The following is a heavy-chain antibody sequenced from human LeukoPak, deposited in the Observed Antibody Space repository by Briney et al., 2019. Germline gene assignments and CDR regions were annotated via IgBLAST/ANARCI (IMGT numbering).Heavy chain of an antibody. CDR3: ARGLGSGYQYYYYGMDV. Sequence: SETLSLTCAVYGGSFSGYYWSWIRQPPRKGLEWIGEINHSGSTNYNPSLKSRVTISVDTSKNQFSLKLSSVTAADTAVYYCARGLGSGYQYYYYGMDVWGKGTTVTVSS. CDR1: GGSFSGYY. D-gene: IGHD5-12*01. J-gene: IGHJ6*04. V-gene: IGHV4-34*01. CDR2: INHSGST.